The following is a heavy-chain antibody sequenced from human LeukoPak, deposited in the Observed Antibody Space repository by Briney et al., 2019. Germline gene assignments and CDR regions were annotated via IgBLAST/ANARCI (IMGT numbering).Heavy chain of an antibody. CDR1: GGSISSSSYY. V-gene: IGHV4-39*01. J-gene: IGHJ6*02. D-gene: IGHD6-19*01. CDR2: IYYSGST. Sequence: SQTLSLTCTVSGGSISSSSYYWGWIRQPPGKGLEWIGSIYYSGSTYYNPSLKSRVTISVDTSKNQFSLKLSSVTAADTAVYYCAVWEQWLVAPRYGMDVWGQGTTVTVSS. CDR3: AVWEQWLVAPRYGMDV.